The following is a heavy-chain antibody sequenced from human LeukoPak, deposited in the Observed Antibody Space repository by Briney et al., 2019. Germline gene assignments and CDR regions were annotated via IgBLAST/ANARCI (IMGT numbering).Heavy chain of an antibody. CDR3: AREGDYCSSTSCPHNNWFDP. Sequence: SETLSLSCAVSGVAFSGYYLSWIRQSPGQGLEWMGEINHSGSTNYNPSLKSRVTISVDTSKNQFSLKLSSVTAADTAVYYCAREGDYCSSTSCPHNNWFDPWGQGTLVTVSS. J-gene: IGHJ5*02. V-gene: IGHV4-34*01. CDR1: GVAFSGYY. D-gene: IGHD2-2*01. CDR2: INHSGST.